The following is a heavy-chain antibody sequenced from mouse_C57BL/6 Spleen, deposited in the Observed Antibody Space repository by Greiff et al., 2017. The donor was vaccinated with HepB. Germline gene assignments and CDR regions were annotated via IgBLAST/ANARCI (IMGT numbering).Heavy chain of an antibody. D-gene: IGHD3-1*01. CDR1: GYAFSSSW. CDR2: IYPGDGDT. Sequence: SGPELVKPGASVKISCKASGYAFSSSWMNWVKQRPGKGLEWIGRIYPGDGDTNYNGKFKGKATLTADKSSSTAYMQLSSLTSEDSAVYFCARSGYYVDYWGQGTTLTVSS. CDR3: ARSGYYVDY. V-gene: IGHV1-82*01. J-gene: IGHJ2*01.